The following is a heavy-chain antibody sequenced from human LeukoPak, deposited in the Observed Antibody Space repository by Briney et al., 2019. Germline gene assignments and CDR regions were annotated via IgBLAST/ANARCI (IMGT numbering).Heavy chain of an antibody. CDR3: AKAYSGWEYYFDY. Sequence: GGSLRLSCIASGFTFTTYWMSWVRQAPGKGLEWVSAISGSGGSTYYADSVKGRFTISRDNSKNTLYLQMNSLRAEDTAVYYCAKAYSGWEYYFDYWGQGTLVTVSS. V-gene: IGHV3-23*01. CDR1: GFTFTTYW. CDR2: ISGSGGST. D-gene: IGHD6-19*01. J-gene: IGHJ4*02.